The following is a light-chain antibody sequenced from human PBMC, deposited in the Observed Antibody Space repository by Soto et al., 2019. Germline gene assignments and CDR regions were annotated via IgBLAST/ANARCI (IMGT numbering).Light chain of an antibody. CDR1: SSDVGGYNY. V-gene: IGLV2-8*01. J-gene: IGLJ2*01. Sequence: QSALTQPPSASGSPGQSVTISCTGTSSDVGGYNYVSWYQQHPGKAPKLMIYEVSKRPSGVPDRFSGSKSGNTASLTVSGPEDEDEDDYYCSLYAGSDNVVFGGGTKLTVL. CDR2: EVS. CDR3: SLYAGSDNVV.